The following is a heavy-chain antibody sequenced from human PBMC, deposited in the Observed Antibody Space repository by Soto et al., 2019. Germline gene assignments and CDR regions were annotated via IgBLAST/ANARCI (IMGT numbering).Heavy chain of an antibody. CDR2: ISSSSSYI. CDR1: GFTFSSYS. V-gene: IGHV3-21*01. Sequence: NPGGSLRLSCAASGFTFSSYSMNWVRQAPGKGLEWVSSISSSSSYIYYADSVKGRFTISRDNAKNSLYLQMNSLRAEDTAVYYCARDRITIFGVTYGMDVWGQGTTVTSP. J-gene: IGHJ6*02. CDR3: ARDRITIFGVTYGMDV. D-gene: IGHD3-3*01.